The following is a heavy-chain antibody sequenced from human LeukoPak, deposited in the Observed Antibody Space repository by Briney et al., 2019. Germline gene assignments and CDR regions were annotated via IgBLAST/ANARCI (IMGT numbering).Heavy chain of an antibody. Sequence: PGGSLRLSCAASGFTFNSHGIYWVRQAPGKGLEWVAVIWHDGSNKYYADSVKGRFTISRDNSKNTVYLQMNSLRVDDTAVYYCARGARYFDWLSLTSGWFDPWGQGTLVTVSS. CDR3: ARGARYFDWLSLTSGWFDP. CDR2: IWHDGSNK. D-gene: IGHD3-9*01. J-gene: IGHJ5*02. V-gene: IGHV3-33*01. CDR1: GFTFNSHG.